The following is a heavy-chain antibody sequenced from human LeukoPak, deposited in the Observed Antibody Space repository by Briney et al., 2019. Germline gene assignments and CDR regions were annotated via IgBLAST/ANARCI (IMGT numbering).Heavy chain of an antibody. D-gene: IGHD3-10*01. CDR2: IYYSGST. Sequence: SETLSLTCTVSGGSISSYYWSWIRQPPGNGLEWIGYIYYSGSTNYNPSLKSRVTISVDTSKNQFSLKLSSVTAADTAVYYCARLYYYGSGNHPALVDCWGQGTLVTVSS. CDR1: GGSISSYY. J-gene: IGHJ4*02. V-gene: IGHV4-59*01. CDR3: ARLYYYGSGNHPALVDC.